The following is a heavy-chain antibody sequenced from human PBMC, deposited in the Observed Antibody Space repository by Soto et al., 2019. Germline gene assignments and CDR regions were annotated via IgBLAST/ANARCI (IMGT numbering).Heavy chain of an antibody. J-gene: IGHJ6*02. CDR1: GYIFSSDW. D-gene: IGHD2-15*01. Sequence: PGESLKISCKGSGYIFSSDWIGWVRQMPGKGLEWMGIIYPGDSDTRYSPSFQGQVTISADKSLSTAYLQWSSLRASDTAVYYCARIYGGSLDVWGQGTTVTVSS. CDR2: IYPGDSDT. CDR3: ARIYGGSLDV. V-gene: IGHV5-51*01.